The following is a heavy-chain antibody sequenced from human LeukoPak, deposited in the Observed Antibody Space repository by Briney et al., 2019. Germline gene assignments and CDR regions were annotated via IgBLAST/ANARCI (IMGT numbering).Heavy chain of an antibody. Sequence: SETLSLTCAVSGGSISSGGYSWSWIRQPPGKGLEWIGYIYHSGSTYYNPSLKSRVTISVDRSKNQFSLKLSSVTAADTAVYYCARGSWSGGYFDYWGQGTLVTVSS. V-gene: IGHV4-30-2*01. J-gene: IGHJ4*02. CDR2: IYHSGST. D-gene: IGHD1-26*01. CDR1: GGSISSGGYS. CDR3: ARGSWSGGYFDY.